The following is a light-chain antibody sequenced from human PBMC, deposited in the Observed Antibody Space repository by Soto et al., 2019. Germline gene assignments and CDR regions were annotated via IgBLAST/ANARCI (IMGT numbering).Light chain of an antibody. CDR3: QHTTDFN. Sequence: DIQMTPSPSTLAASVGDTVTMTCRSSSKWLAWYQKKPGKAPKLLIYYVSNLERGVPPRFSGSTSGAESTLTITCLQPDDLGTYYCQHTTDFNFGQGTKVEIK. CDR1: SSSKW. V-gene: IGKV1-5*01. CDR2: YVS. J-gene: IGKJ2*01.